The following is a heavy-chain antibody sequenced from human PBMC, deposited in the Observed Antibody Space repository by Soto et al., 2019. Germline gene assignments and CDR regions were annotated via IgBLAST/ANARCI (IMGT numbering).Heavy chain of an antibody. CDR1: GGSISSGDYY. Sequence: TSETLSLTCTVSGGSISSGDYYWSWIRQPPGKGLEWIGYIYYSGSTYYNPSLKGRVTISVDTSKNQFSLQLSSATPEDTAVYYCARGSYYSGWVWGQGTLVTVSS. CDR3: ARGSYYSGWV. V-gene: IGHV4-30-4*01. CDR2: IYYSGST. J-gene: IGHJ4*02. D-gene: IGHD6-19*01.